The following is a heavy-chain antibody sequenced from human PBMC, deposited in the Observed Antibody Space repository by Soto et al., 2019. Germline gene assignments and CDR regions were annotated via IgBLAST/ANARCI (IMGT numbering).Heavy chain of an antibody. CDR3: AGSGSYDYYYYMDV. Sequence: SETLSLTCLVSGGSISSSTYYWGWIRQPPGKGLEWIGSIYYSGSTYYNPSLKSRVTISVDTSKNQFSLKLSSVTAADTAVYYCAGSGSYDYYYYMDVWGKGTTVTVSS. J-gene: IGHJ6*03. CDR1: GGSISSSTYY. V-gene: IGHV4-39*01. CDR2: IYYSGST. D-gene: IGHD3-10*01.